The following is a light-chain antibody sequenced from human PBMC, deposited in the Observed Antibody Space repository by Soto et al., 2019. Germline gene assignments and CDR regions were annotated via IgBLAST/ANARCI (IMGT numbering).Light chain of an antibody. J-gene: IGLJ1*01. CDR3: SSYTSSSTYV. V-gene: IGLV2-14*01. CDR2: DVS. Sequence: QSALTQPASVSGSPGQSITISCTGTSSDIGNYNYVSWYQQDPGKAPKLMIYDVSNRPSGVSNRFSGSKSSITASLTISGLQAEDEADYYCSSYTSSSTYVFGTGTKLTVL. CDR1: SSDIGNYNY.